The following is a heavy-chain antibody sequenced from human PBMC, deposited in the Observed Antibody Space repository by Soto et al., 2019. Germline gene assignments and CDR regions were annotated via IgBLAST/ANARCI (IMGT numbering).Heavy chain of an antibody. CDR3: ARGRNCSGGSCYGSWFDP. J-gene: IGHJ5*02. CDR2: IIPILGIA. Sequence: QVQLVQSGAEVKKPGSSVKVSCKASGGTFSSYTISWVRQAPGQGLEWMGSIIPILGIANYAQKFQGRVTITADNSTSTAYMELSSLRSEDTAVYYCARGRNCSGGSCYGSWFDPWGQGTLVTVSS. V-gene: IGHV1-69*02. CDR1: GGTFSSYT. D-gene: IGHD2-15*01.